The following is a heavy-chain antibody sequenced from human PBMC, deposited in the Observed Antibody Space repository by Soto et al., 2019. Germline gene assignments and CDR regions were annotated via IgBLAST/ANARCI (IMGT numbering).Heavy chain of an antibody. Sequence: QVQLVESGGGVVQPGRSLRLSCAASGFTFSSYAMHWVHQAPGKGLEWVAVISYDGSNKYYADSVKGRFTISRDNSKNTLYLQMNSLRAEDTAVYYCAKGGDYYDSSGSAYYFDYWGQGTLVTVSS. V-gene: IGHV3-30-3*01. CDR3: AKGGDYYDSSGSAYYFDY. CDR1: GFTFSSYA. J-gene: IGHJ4*02. CDR2: ISYDGSNK. D-gene: IGHD3-22*01.